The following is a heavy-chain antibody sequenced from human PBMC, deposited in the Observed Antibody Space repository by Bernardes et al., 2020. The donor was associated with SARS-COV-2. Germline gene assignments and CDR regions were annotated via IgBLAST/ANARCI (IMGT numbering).Heavy chain of an antibody. V-gene: IGHV3-23*01. CDR1: GFTFSSYA. D-gene: IGHD3-22*01. J-gene: IGHJ4*02. CDR3: AKAQYYYDSSGYYYFFLCDY. CDR2: ISGSGGST. Sequence: GGSLRLSCAASGFTFSSYAMSWVRQAPGKGLEWVSAISGSGGSTYYADSVKGRFTISRDNSKNTLYLQMNSLRAEDTAVYYCAKAQYYYDSSGYYYFFLCDYWGQGTLVTVSS.